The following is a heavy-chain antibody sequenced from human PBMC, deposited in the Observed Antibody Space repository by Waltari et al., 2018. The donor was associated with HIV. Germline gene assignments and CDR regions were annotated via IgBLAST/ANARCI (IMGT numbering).Heavy chain of an antibody. J-gene: IGHJ4*02. CDR3: AKTAAGTRPNSEYYFDF. CDR2: ISGNGGTT. D-gene: IGHD6-19*01. Sequence: VRQTPGKGLEWVSGISGNGGTTYYVDSVKGRFTISRDNSKDTLFLQMNRLSPGDTAIYYCAKTAAGTRPNSEYYFDFWGQGTLVTVSS. V-gene: IGHV3-23*01.